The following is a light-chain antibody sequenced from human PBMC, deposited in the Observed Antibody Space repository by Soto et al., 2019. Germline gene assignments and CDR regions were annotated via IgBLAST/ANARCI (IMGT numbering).Light chain of an antibody. Sequence: QSALTQPRSVSGSPGQSVTISCTGTSSDVGGQNSVSWYQQHPGKAPKLIIYDLTKRPSGVPDRFSGSKSGNTASLTISGLQADDEADYFCCSCAANDRLFGGGTKVTVL. CDR1: SSDVGGQNS. CDR2: DLT. J-gene: IGLJ2*01. V-gene: IGLV2-11*01. CDR3: CSCAANDRL.